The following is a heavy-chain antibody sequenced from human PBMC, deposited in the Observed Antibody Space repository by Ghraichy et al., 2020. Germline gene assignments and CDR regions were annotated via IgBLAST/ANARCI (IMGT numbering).Heavy chain of an antibody. J-gene: IGHJ6*02. V-gene: IGHV4-39*01. Sequence: SETLSLTCTVSGGSISSSSYYWGWIRQPPGKGLEWIGSIYYSGSTYYNPSLKSRVTISVDTSKNQFSLKLSSVTAADTAVYYCARQGPYPTRMEGGYGDTYYYYGMDVWGQGTTVTVSS. CDR2: IYYSGST. D-gene: IGHD4-17*01. CDR1: GGSISSSSYY. CDR3: ARQGPYPTRMEGGYGDTYYYYGMDV.